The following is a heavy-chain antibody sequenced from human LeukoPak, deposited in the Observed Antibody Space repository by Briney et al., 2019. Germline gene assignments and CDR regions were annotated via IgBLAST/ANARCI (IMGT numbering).Heavy chain of an antibody. J-gene: IGHJ3*02. D-gene: IGHD3-22*01. Sequence: EASVKVSCTASGGTFSSYAISWVRQAPGQGLEWMGGIIPIFGTANYAQKFQGRVTITADESTSTAYMELSSLRSEDTAVYYCAREYYYDSSGYPLIDAFDIWGQGTMVTVSS. CDR3: AREYYYDSSGYPLIDAFDI. CDR2: IIPIFGTA. V-gene: IGHV1-69*13. CDR1: GGTFSSYA.